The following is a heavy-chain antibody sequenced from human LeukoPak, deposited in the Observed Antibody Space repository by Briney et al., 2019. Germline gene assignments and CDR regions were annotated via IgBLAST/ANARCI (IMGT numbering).Heavy chain of an antibody. CDR1: GFTFSSYG. CDR2: IRYDGSNK. V-gene: IGHV3-30*02. D-gene: IGHD4-17*01. J-gene: IGHJ4*02. Sequence: TGGSLRLSCAASGFTFSSYGMHWVRQAPGKGLEWVAFIRYDGSNKYYADSVKGRFTISRDNSKNTLYLQMNSLRAEDTAVYYCARADDYGDYLDYWGQGTLVTVSS. CDR3: ARADDYGDYLDY.